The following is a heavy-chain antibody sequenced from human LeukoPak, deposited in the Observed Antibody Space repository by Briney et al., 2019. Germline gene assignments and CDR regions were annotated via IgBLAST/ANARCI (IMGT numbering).Heavy chain of an antibody. J-gene: IGHJ6*03. CDR2: MSGGGGST. CDR3: AKLAPGPLDYYYYHYMDV. V-gene: IGHV3-23*01. Sequence: GRSLRLSCAASGFTFSMSAMTCSRQTTGKRLERVSVMSGGGGSTYYAESVEGRFTISRDNSENTLYLQMNSLRAEDTAVYYCAKLAPGPLDYYYYHYMDVWGTGTAVTVSS. CDR1: GFTFSMSA.